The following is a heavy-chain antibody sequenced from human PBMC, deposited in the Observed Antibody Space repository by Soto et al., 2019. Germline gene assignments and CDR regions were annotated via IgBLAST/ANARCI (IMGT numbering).Heavy chain of an antibody. CDR2: IKHSGST. D-gene: IGHD6-6*01. J-gene: IGHJ5*02. CDR3: ARGPGSSSPVWFVP. CDR1: GGSFSGYY. V-gene: IGHV4-34*01. Sequence: QVQLQQWGAGLLKPSETLSLTCAVYGGSFSGYYWSWIRQPPGKGPEWIGEIKHSGSTNYNPSRKSRVAISVAAPKNRFSRKLSSVPAAYTAVYYCARGPGSSSPVWFVPWGQGTLVTVSS.